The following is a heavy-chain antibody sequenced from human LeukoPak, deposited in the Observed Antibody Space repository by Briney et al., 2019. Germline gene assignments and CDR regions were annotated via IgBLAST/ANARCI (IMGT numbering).Heavy chain of an antibody. J-gene: IGHJ4*02. CDR1: GYTLSKYG. V-gene: IGHV3-30*02. CDR2: LRHNGGRE. Sequence: GGSLRLSCEASGYTLSKYGMHWVRHAPGKGLEWVAFLRHNGGREYYVDSVRGRFTLSRDSSKNTLYLEMNSLRVEDTAVYYCAKADIVAVRSALEYWGQGTLVSVSS. CDR3: AKADIVAVRSALEY. D-gene: IGHD2-21*01.